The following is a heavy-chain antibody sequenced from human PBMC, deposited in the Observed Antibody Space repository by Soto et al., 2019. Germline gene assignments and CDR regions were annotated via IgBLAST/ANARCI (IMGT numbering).Heavy chain of an antibody. CDR3: ATVETLGYCTNSLCVSWDY. CDR1: GYTLTGLS. D-gene: IGHD2-8*01. Sequence: QVQLVQSGAEVKKPGASVKVSCKVSGYTLTGLSMHWVRQAPGKGLDWMGGFDPEDGKRIYAQKLQGRVTMTEDTSTDTGYMELSSLRSEDTAVYYCATVETLGYCTNSLCVSWDYWGQGTLVTVSS. V-gene: IGHV1-24*01. J-gene: IGHJ4*02. CDR2: FDPEDGKR.